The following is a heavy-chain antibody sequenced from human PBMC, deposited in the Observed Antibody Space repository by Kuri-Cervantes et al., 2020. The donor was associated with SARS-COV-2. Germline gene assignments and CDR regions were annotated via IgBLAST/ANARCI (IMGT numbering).Heavy chain of an antibody. CDR2: IYTSGST. V-gene: IGHV4-4*07. J-gene: IGHJ6*03. Sequence: SETLSLTCTVSGGSISSYCWSWIRQPAGKGLEWIGRIYTSGSTNYNPSLKSRVTMSVDTSKNQFSLKLSSVTAADTAVYYCAREGTSSTSSLGYYYCYMDVWGKGTTVTVSS. D-gene: IGHD2-2*01. CDR1: GGSISSYC. CDR3: AREGTSSTSSLGYYYCYMDV.